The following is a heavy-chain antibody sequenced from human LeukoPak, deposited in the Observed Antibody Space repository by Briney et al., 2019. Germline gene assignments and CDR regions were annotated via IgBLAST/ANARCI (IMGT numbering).Heavy chain of an antibody. CDR2: IYTGDST. Sequence: GGSLRLSCAASGFTVSSNYMSWVRQAPGKALEWVSVIYTGDSTYYAESVKGRFTISRDNSKNTLYLQMNSLRAEDTAVYYCAKDQPGIAAAASGWGQGTLVTVSS. CDR3: AKDQPGIAAAASG. CDR1: GFTVSSNY. D-gene: IGHD6-13*01. V-gene: IGHV3-53*01. J-gene: IGHJ4*02.